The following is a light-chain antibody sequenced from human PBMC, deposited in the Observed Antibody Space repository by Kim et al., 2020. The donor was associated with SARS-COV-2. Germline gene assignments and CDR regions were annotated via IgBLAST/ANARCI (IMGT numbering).Light chain of an antibody. J-gene: IGKJ2*03. CDR1: QSVRSYF. V-gene: IGKV3-20*01. CDR3: QQYGSSPYS. CDR2: GAS. Sequence: SPGERASLSCRASQSVRSYFLAWYQQRPGQAPRLLIYGASSRATGIPDRFSGSGSGTDFTLTISRLEPEDFAVYYCQQYGSSPYSFGQGTKLEIK.